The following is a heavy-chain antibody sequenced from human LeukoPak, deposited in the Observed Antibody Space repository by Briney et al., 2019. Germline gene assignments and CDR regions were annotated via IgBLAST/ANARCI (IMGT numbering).Heavy chain of an antibody. Sequence: GASVKVSCKASGGAFSSYAISWVRQAPGQGLEWMGRIIPIFGTANYAQKFQGRVTITTDESTSTAYMELSSLRSEDMAVYYCAREVDTAMVRLLDYWGQGTLSPSPQ. V-gene: IGHV1-69*05. J-gene: IGHJ4*02. CDR3: AREVDTAMVRLLDY. D-gene: IGHD5-18*01. CDR1: GGAFSSYA. CDR2: IIPIFGTA.